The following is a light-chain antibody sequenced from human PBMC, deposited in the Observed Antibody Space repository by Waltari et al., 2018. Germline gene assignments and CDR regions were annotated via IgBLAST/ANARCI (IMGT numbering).Light chain of an antibody. CDR2: EVS. CDR3: SSYTSSSTRLV. J-gene: IGLJ3*02. CDR1: SSDVGGYNY. V-gene: IGLV2-14*01. Sequence: QSALTQPASVSGSPGQSITISCTGTSSDVGGYNYASWYQQHPGKAPKLMIYEVSNRPSGFSNRSSGSKSGNPASLTISGLQAEDEADYYCSSYTSSSTRLVFGGGTKLTVL.